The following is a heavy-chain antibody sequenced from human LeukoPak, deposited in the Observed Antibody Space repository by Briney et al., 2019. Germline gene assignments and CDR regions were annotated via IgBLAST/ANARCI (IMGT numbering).Heavy chain of an antibody. J-gene: IGHJ4*02. CDR2: IYYSGST. CDR1: GGSISSGDYY. V-gene: IGHV4-30-4*01. D-gene: IGHD3-16*01. Sequence: PSETLSLTCTVSGGSISSGDYYWSWIRQPPGKGLEWIGYIYYSGSTYYNLSLKSRVTISVDTSKNQFSLKLSSVTAADTAVYYCARGGLRDYYFDYWGQGTLVTVSS. CDR3: ARGGLRDYYFDY.